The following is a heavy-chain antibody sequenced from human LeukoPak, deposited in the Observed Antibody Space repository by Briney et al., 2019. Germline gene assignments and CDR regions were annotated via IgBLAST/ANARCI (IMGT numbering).Heavy chain of an antibody. CDR3: ARGRRIVVVLGATRAHRDYYMDV. D-gene: IGHD2-15*01. Sequence: SETLSLTCTVSGGSISSSSYYWGWIRQPPGKGLEWIGSIYYSGSTYYNPSLKSRVTISVDTSKNQFSLKLSSVTAADTAVYYCARGRRIVVVLGATRAHRDYYMDVWGKGTTVTVSS. J-gene: IGHJ6*03. V-gene: IGHV4-39*01. CDR2: IYYSGST. CDR1: GGSISSSSYY.